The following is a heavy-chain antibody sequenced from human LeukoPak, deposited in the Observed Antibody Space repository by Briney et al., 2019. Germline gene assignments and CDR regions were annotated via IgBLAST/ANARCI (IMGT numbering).Heavy chain of an antibody. Sequence: GGSLRLSCAASGFTFSSYAMSWVRQAPGKGLEWVSAISGSGGSTYYADSVKGRFTISRDNSKNTLYLQMNSLRAEDTAVYYCAKSYYYDSSGYSPFMIFDYWGQGTLVTVSS. D-gene: IGHD3-22*01. CDR2: ISGSGGST. CDR3: AKSYYYDSSGYSPFMIFDY. J-gene: IGHJ4*02. V-gene: IGHV3-23*01. CDR1: GFTFSSYA.